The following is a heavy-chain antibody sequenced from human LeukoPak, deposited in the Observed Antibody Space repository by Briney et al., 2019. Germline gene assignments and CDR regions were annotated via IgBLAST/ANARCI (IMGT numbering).Heavy chain of an antibody. J-gene: IGHJ4*02. Sequence: GGSLRLSCAASGFTFSSYSMNWVRQTPGKGLEWVSSIGTRRTSIYYADSVKGRFTISRDNAKNALYLQMNSLRAEDTAVYYCARGLFEYHDSSGPAYWGRGTLVTVSS. CDR2: IGTRRTSI. D-gene: IGHD3-22*01. CDR3: ARGLFEYHDSSGPAY. CDR1: GFTFSSYS. V-gene: IGHV3-21*01.